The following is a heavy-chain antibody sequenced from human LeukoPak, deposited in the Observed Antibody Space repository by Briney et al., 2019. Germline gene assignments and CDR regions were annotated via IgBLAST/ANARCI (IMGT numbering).Heavy chain of an antibody. CDR2: IYYSGST. Sequence: SETLSLTCTVSGGSISSDYWSWIRQPPGKGLEWIGYIYYSGSTNYNPSLKSRVTISVDTSKNQFSLKLSSVTAADTAVYYCARAFNLGDYFDYWGQGTLVTVSS. J-gene: IGHJ4*02. CDR3: ARAFNLGDYFDY. V-gene: IGHV4-59*01. CDR1: GGSISSDY.